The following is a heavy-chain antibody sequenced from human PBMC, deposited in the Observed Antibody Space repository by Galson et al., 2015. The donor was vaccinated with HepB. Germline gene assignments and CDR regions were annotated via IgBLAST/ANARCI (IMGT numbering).Heavy chain of an antibody. D-gene: IGHD6-19*01. V-gene: IGHV5-10-1*01. CDR1: GYSFTSYW. J-gene: IGHJ4*02. CDR2: IDPSDSYT. CDR3: ARHKTSGWPDPLYYFDY. Sequence: SGAEVKKPGESLRISCKGSGYSFTSYWISWVRQMPGKGLEWMGKIDPSDSYTNYSPSFQGHVTISADKSISTAYLQWSSLKASDTAMYYCARHKTSGWPDPLYYFDYWGQGTLVTVSS.